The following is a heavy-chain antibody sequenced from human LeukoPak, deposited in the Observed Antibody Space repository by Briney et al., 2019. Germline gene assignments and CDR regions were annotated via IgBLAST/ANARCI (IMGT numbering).Heavy chain of an antibody. CDR3: AKDQGDGYNYGPDY. J-gene: IGHJ4*02. V-gene: IGHV3-30*18. Sequence: PGGSLRLSCAASGFTFSIYGMNWVRQAPGKGLEWLAVISYEGKDKYYADSAKGRLTISRDNSKNSLYLQMNSLRTDDTAVYYCAKDQGDGYNYGPDYWGQGTLVTVSS. CDR1: GFTFSIYG. CDR2: ISYEGKDK. D-gene: IGHD5-24*01.